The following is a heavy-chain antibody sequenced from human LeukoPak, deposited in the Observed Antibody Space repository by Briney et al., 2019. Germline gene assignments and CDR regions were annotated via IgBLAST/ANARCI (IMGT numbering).Heavy chain of an antibody. CDR2: IYSGGST. D-gene: IGHD7-27*01. Sequence: GGSLRLSCAASGFTASSNYMSWVRQAPGKGLEWVSVIYSGGSTYYADSVKGRFTISRDNSKNTLYLQMNGLRAEDTAVYYCARDQTGDYYYYYMDVWGKGTTVTVSS. CDR1: GFTASSNY. J-gene: IGHJ6*03. CDR3: ARDQTGDYYYYYMDV. V-gene: IGHV3-53*01.